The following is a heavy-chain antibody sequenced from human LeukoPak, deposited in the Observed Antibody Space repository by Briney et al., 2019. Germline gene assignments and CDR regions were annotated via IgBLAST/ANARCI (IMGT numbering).Heavy chain of an antibody. J-gene: IGHJ4*02. V-gene: IGHV3-43*01. CDR2: IGWNGGNT. CDR3: AKEARGSSWTGFDY. D-gene: IGHD6-13*01. CDR1: GFTFSSYS. Sequence: GGSLRLSCAASGFTFSSYSMNRVRQAPGKGLEWVSLIGWNGGNTYYADSVKGRFTVSWDKSKNSLYLQMNSLRSEDTALHHCAKEARGSSWTGFDYWGQGALVTVAS.